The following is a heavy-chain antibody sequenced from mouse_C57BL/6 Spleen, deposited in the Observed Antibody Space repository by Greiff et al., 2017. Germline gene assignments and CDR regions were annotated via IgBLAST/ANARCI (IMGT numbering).Heavy chain of an antibody. D-gene: IGHD2-4*01. V-gene: IGHV1-82*01. Sequence: VQLKESGPELVKPGASVKISCKASGYAFSSSWMNWVKQRPGKGLEWIGRIYPGDGDTNYNGKFKGKATLTADKSSSTAYMQLSSLTSEDSAVYFCARNYDYDFDYWGQGTTLTVSS. J-gene: IGHJ2*01. CDR1: GYAFSSSW. CDR2: IYPGDGDT. CDR3: ARNYDYDFDY.